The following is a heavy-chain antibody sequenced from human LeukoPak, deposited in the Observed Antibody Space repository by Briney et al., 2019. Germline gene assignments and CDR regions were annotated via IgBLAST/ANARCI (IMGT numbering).Heavy chain of an antibody. Sequence: GESLKISCKASGYRFTNSWIGWVRQMHGKGREWMGIIYPGDSDTIYSPSFQGQVTISADKSISTSYLQWSSLKASDTAMYYCARRRGYGSFDYWGQGTLVTVSS. D-gene: IGHD5-12*01. CDR2: IYPGDSDT. CDR1: GYRFTNSW. CDR3: ARRRGYGSFDY. V-gene: IGHV5-51*01. J-gene: IGHJ4*02.